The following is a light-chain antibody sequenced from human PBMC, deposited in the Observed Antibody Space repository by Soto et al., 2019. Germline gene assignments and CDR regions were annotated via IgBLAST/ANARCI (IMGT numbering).Light chain of an antibody. CDR1: NTDVGEYDR. J-gene: IGLJ3*02. V-gene: IGLV2-14*01. Sequence: QSVLTQPASVSGSPGQSITISCIGTNTDVGEYDRVSWYQHHPGKAPKMLIFEVYNRPSGISDRFSGSKSGDTASLTISGLQAEDEADYYCISYIPSTTTHWVFGGGTKVTVL. CDR3: ISYIPSTTTHWV. CDR2: EVY.